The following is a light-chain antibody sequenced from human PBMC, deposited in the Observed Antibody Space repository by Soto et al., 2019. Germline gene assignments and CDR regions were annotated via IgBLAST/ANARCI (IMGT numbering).Light chain of an antibody. CDR1: SSGVGTYNL. CDR3: CSYAGSITYV. CDR2: EGS. V-gene: IGLV2-23*01. J-gene: IGLJ1*01. Sequence: QSVLTQPASVSGSPGQSITISCTGTSSGVGTYNLVSWYQQRPGKAPKLMIYEGSKRPSGVSNRFSGSKSGNTASLTISGLQAEDEADYYCCSYAGSITYVFGTGTKVTVL.